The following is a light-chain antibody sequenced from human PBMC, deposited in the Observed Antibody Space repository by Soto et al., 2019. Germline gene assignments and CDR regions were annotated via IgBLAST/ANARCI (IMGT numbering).Light chain of an antibody. CDR1: QSVSDY. V-gene: IGKV3-20*01. CDR3: QQYGGSPRT. CDR2: GAS. Sequence: EITLTQSPGTLSLSPGERATLSCRASQSVSDYLAWYQQKPGQPPRVLIYGASKRATDVPARFSGSGSGTDFTLTISSLEPEDFAVYYCQQYGGSPRTFGQGTKVEVK. J-gene: IGKJ1*01.